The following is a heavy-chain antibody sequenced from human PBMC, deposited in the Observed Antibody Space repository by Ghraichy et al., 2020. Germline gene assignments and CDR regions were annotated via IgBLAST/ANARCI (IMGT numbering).Heavy chain of an antibody. CDR3: AKFTARAPLVAYYYYYGMDV. CDR2: ISGSGGST. V-gene: IGHV3-23*01. D-gene: IGHD2-15*01. Sequence: GESLNISCAASGFTFSSYAMSWVRQAPGKGLEWVSAISGSGGSTYYADSVKGRFTISRDNSKNTLYLQMNSLRAEDTAVYYCAKFTARAPLVAYYYYYGMDVWGQGTTVTVSS. CDR1: GFTFSSYA. J-gene: IGHJ6*02.